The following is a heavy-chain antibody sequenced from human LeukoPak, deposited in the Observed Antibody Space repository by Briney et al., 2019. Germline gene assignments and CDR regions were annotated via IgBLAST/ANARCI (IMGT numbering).Heavy chain of an antibody. V-gene: IGHV3-53*01. CDR2: LYIGGRR. D-gene: IGHD5-18*01. CDR1: GFIVSSNY. CDR3: ARGSSGRNIGMVDY. Sequence: PGGSLRLSCAASGFIVSSNYMSWVRQAPGEGLEWVSVLYIGGRRYYADSVKGRFTISRDNAKNSLYLQMNSLRAEDTAMYYCARGSSGRNIGMVDYWGQGILVTVSS. J-gene: IGHJ4*02.